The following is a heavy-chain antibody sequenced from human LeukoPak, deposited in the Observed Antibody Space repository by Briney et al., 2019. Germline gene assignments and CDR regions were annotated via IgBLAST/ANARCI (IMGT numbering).Heavy chain of an antibody. CDR2: ISGSGGST. CDR1: GFTFSSYA. D-gene: IGHD3-10*01. Sequence: GGSLRLSCAASGFTFSSYAMSWVRQAPGKGLEWVSAISGSGGSTYYADSVKGRFTISRDNSKNTLYLQMNSLRAEDTAVYYCAKDPQLLWFGEDPFGRASNAFDIWGQGTMVTVSS. J-gene: IGHJ3*02. CDR3: AKDPQLLWFGEDPFGRASNAFDI. V-gene: IGHV3-23*01.